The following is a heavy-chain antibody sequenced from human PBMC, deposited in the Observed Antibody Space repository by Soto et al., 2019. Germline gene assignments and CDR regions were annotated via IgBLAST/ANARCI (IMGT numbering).Heavy chain of an antibody. CDR2: ISGRGDNK. Sequence: EVHLLESGGALVQSGGSLRLSCAASGFTFSNFAMSWVRQAPGKGLEWVSGISGRGDNKDHEDSVKGRFTISRDNSKNTMYLQMNRLRAEDTAVYYCGKGSDYVIIGTPFRKVQYNYYYMDVWGKGTTVTVSS. V-gene: IGHV3-23*01. D-gene: IGHD5-12*01. CDR1: GFTFSNFA. J-gene: IGHJ6*03. CDR3: GKGSDYVIIGTPFRKVQYNYYYMDV.